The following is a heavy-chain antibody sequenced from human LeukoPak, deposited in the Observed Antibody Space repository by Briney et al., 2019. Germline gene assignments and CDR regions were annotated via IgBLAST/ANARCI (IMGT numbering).Heavy chain of an antibody. Sequence: GGSLRLSCAASGFTFSSYSMNWVRQAPGKGLEWVSSISSSSSYIYYADSVKGRFTISRDNAKNSLYLQMNSLRAEDTAVYYCARANLPITMVVVSLDYWGQGTLVTVSS. J-gene: IGHJ4*02. CDR3: ARANLPITMVVVSLDY. CDR1: GFTFSSYS. V-gene: IGHV3-21*01. CDR2: ISSSSSYI. D-gene: IGHD3-22*01.